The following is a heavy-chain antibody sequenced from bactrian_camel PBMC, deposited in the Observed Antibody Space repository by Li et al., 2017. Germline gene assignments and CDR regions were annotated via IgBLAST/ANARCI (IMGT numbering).Heavy chain of an antibody. CDR3: ATGGGCGVRTFAF. CDR1: GSTFSSGD. J-gene: IGHJ6*01. CDR2: TNSGGGST. V-gene: IGHV3S40*01. D-gene: IGHD7*01. Sequence: VQLVESGGGLVQPGGSLRLSCAPSGSTFSSGDMSWVRQAPGKGLEWVSATNSGGGSTYYADSVKGRFTISQDNAKNTLYLQMNSLKPEDTATYYCATGGGCGVRTFAFWGQGTQVTVS.